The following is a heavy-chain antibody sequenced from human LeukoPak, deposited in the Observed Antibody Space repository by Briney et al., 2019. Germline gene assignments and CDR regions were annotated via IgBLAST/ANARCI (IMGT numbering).Heavy chain of an antibody. CDR2: IYSGGST. D-gene: IGHD3-10*01. J-gene: IGHJ4*02. Sequence: PGGSLRLSCAASGFTFSSKYMSWVRQAPGKGLEWVSVIYSGGSTYYADSVKGRFTISRDNSKNTLYLQMNSLRAEDTAVYYCAREGESGFDYWGQGTLVTVSS. V-gene: IGHV3-53*01. CDR1: GFTFSSKY. CDR3: AREGESGFDY.